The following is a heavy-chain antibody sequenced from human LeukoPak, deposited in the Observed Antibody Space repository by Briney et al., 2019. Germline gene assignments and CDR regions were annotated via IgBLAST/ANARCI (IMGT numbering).Heavy chain of an antibody. J-gene: IGHJ4*02. D-gene: IGHD6-13*01. V-gene: IGHV3-23*01. CDR1: GFTFSSYA. CDR3: AKDGGLAAAGTWGY. Sequence: GXXLRLSCAASGFTFSSYAMSWVRQAPGKGLEWVSAISGSGGSTYYADSVKGRFTISRDNSKNTLCLQMNSLRAEDTAVYYCAKDGGLAAAGTWGYWGQGTLVTVSS. CDR2: ISGSGGST.